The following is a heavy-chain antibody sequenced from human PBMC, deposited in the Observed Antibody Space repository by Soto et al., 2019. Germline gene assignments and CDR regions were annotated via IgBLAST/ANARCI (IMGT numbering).Heavy chain of an antibody. J-gene: IGHJ4*02. CDR2: IYTVGTT. V-gene: IGHV3-53*02. CDR1: GFLVTSNY. CDR3: ARGPGAMGYYFDY. D-gene: IGHD5-18*01. Sequence: EVRLVETGGGLIQPGGSLRLSCAASGFLVTSNYMSWVRQAPGKGLEWVSVIYTVGTTYYADSVKGRFTISRDNPKNTLYLQMNSLRAEDTAVYYCARGPGAMGYYFDYWGQGTLVTVSS.